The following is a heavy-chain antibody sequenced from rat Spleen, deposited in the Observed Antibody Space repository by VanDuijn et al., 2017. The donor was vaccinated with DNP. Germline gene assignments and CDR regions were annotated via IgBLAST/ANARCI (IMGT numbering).Heavy chain of an antibody. CDR1: GFTFSNYG. D-gene: IGHD1-11*01. CDR3: AKGPNYGGYSDYFDY. J-gene: IGHJ2*01. CDR2: IIYDGSST. V-gene: IGHV5-17*01. Sequence: EVQLVESGGGLVQPGRSMKLSCAASGFTFSNYGMAWVRQAPKKGLEWVATIIYDGSSTYYRDSVKGRFTISRDNAKSTLYLQMDSLRSEDTATYYCAKGPNYGGYSDYFDYWGQGVMVTVSS.